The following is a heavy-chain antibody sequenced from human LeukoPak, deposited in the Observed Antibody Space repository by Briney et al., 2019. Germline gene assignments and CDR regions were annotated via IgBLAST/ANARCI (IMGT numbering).Heavy chain of an antibody. D-gene: IGHD2/OR15-2a*01. CDR1: GFTFSNSG. CDR3: ANNRASLDY. V-gene: IGHV3-7*02. Sequence: GGSLRLSCAASGFTFSNSGMSWVRQAPGKGLEWVANINQDGSEKNCVDSVKGRFTISRDNAKNSLYLQMNSLRAEDTAVYYYANNRASLDYWGQGTLVTVSS. J-gene: IGHJ4*02. CDR2: INQDGSEK.